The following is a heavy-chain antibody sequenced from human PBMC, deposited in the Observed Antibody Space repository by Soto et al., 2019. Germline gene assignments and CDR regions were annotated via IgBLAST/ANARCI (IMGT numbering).Heavy chain of an antibody. J-gene: IGHJ6*04. CDR2: IKPDGSEK. Sequence: PGGSLRLSCAAFGFAFNSDWMSWVRQAPGKGPEWVANIKPDGSEKFYVDSVKGRFTISRDNAENSLYLQMNSLRAEDTAVYYCARGFVWGKGTTVTVSS. CDR1: GFAFNSDW. V-gene: IGHV3-7*01. CDR3: ARGFV.